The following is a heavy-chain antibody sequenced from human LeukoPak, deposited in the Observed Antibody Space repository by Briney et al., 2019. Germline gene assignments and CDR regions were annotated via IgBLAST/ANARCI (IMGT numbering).Heavy chain of an antibody. V-gene: IGHV3-21*01. CDR2: ISSDGIHT. Sequence: GGSLRLSCAASGFTFSCNTMNWVRQAPGKGREWVSSISSDGIHTFYADPVKGRFTISRDNAKNSLYLQMNSLRDEDTAVYYCSKDRPRSAFDYWGQGIRVTVSS. D-gene: IGHD6-6*01. J-gene: IGHJ4*02. CDR1: GFTFSCNT. CDR3: SKDRPRSAFDY.